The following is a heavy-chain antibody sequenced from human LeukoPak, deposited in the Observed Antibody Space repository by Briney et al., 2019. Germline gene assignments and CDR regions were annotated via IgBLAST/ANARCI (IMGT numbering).Heavy chain of an antibody. D-gene: IGHD1-1*01. V-gene: IGHV1-69*01. CDR3: ARDTTPLGYYYYMDV. CDR1: GGTFSSYA. Sequence: SVKVSCKASGGTFSSYAISWVRQAPGQGLEWMGGIIPIFGTANYAQKFQGRVTITADESTSTAYMELSSLRSVDTAVYYCARDTTPLGYYYYMDVWGKGTTVTVSS. J-gene: IGHJ6*03. CDR2: IIPIFGTA.